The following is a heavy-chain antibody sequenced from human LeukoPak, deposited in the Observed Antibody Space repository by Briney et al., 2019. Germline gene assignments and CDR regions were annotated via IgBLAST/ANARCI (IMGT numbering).Heavy chain of an antibody. Sequence: SETLSLTCAVYGGSFSGYYWSWIRQPPGKGLEWIGEINHSGSTNYNPSLKSRVTISVDTSKNQFSLKLSSVTTADTAVYYCARRPVRRVRGSYYYYMDVWGKGTTVTISS. CDR2: INHSGST. J-gene: IGHJ6*03. D-gene: IGHD3-10*01. V-gene: IGHV4-34*01. CDR1: GGSFSGYY. CDR3: ARRPVRRVRGSYYYYMDV.